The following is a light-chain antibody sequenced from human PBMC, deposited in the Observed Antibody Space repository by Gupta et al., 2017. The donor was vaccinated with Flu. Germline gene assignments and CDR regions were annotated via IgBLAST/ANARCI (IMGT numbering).Light chain of an antibody. Sequence: VGDRVTITCRASQSISSWLSWYQQKPGKAPKLLIYKASTLETGVPSRFSGSGFGTEFTLTSSRLQPDDFANYYCQEYNGYWAFGQGTKVEIK. CDR2: KAS. CDR3: QEYNGYWA. J-gene: IGKJ1*01. V-gene: IGKV1-5*03. CDR1: QSISSW.